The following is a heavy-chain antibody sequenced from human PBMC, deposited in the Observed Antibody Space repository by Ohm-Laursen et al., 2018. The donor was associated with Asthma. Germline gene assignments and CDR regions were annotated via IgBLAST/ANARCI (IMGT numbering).Heavy chain of an antibody. CDR1: GFTFRSYA. CDR2: GGSYYDGGLK. J-gene: IGHJ4*02. Sequence: SLRLSCAASGFTFRSYAMHWVRQAPGKGLEWVAVGGSYYDGGLKYYAASVNGRFTVSRDDSKNTLYLQMNSLRPDDTAVYYCARDVMEWYLPAFDFWGQGTLGTVSS. CDR3: ARDVMEWYLPAFDF. V-gene: IGHV3-30-3*01. D-gene: IGHD3-3*01.